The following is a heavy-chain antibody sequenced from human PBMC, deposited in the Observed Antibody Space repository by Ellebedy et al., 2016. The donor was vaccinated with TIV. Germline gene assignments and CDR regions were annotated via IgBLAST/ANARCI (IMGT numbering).Heavy chain of an antibody. CDR2: ISHNGDNE. V-gene: IGHV3-30*09. D-gene: IGHD5-24*01. J-gene: IGHJ4*02. Sequence: GGSLRLSCEASGFSFSSYAMHWVRQTPGTRLEWVAVISHNGDNEYHADSVRGRFAVSRDNSKNILYLRMNSLRVEDTAVYYCARDPWAIITSTEVGPLYFDHWGQGTLVTVSS. CDR1: GFSFSSYA. CDR3: ARDPWAIITSTEVGPLYFDH.